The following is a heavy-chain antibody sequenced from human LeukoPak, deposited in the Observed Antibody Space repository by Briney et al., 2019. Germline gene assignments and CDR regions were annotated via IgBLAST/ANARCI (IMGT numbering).Heavy chain of an antibody. Sequence: SETLSLTCTVSDDSISNYYWSWLRPPPGKGLDWVGYIYKSGSTNYNPSLKSQVTISMDTSKNQFSLKLSSVTAADTAVYYCAAEFSNEQWLDWDYWGQGTLVTVSS. CDR3: AAEFSNEQWLDWDY. CDR1: DDSISNYY. CDR2: IYKSGST. V-gene: IGHV4-59*01. D-gene: IGHD6-19*01. J-gene: IGHJ4*02.